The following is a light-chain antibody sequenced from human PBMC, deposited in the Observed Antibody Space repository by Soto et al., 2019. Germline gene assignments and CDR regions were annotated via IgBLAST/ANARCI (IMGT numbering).Light chain of an antibody. V-gene: IGKV1-33*01. CDR1: QDISNY. Sequence: DIQMTQSPSSLSASVGDRVTITSQASQDISNYLNWYQQKPGKAPKLLIYDASNLETGVTSRFSGSGSGTDFTFTISSLQPEDIATYYCQQYDNLPLTFGGGTKVEIK. J-gene: IGKJ4*01. CDR2: DAS. CDR3: QQYDNLPLT.